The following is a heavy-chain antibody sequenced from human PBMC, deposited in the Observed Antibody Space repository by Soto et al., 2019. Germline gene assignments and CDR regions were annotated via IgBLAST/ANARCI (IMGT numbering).Heavy chain of an antibody. CDR1: GFTFSSYA. CDR2: ISGSGIST. Sequence: EVQLLESGGGLVQPGGSLRLSCAASGFTFSSYAMSWARQAPGKGLEWVSAISGSGISTYYADSVKGRFTISRDNSKNTLYRQMNSLRAEDAAVYYCANENAYSSGWDGMDVWGQGTTVTVSS. D-gene: IGHD6-19*01. V-gene: IGHV3-23*01. J-gene: IGHJ6*02. CDR3: ANENAYSSGWDGMDV.